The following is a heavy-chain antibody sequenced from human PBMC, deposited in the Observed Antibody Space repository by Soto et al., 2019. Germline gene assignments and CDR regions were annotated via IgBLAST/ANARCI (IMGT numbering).Heavy chain of an antibody. J-gene: IGHJ4*02. CDR1: GFIFSGNG. CDR2: ISNDGGNK. V-gene: IGHV3-30*03. Sequence: QVQLVESGGGAVQPGRSLRLSCAASGFIFSGNGMHWVRQTPGKGLEWVGVISNDGGNKYYADSVKDRFTISRDNSKNTLYLQMNSLRAEDTAVYYCAVNPLDYWGQGTLVTVSS. CDR3: AVNPLDY.